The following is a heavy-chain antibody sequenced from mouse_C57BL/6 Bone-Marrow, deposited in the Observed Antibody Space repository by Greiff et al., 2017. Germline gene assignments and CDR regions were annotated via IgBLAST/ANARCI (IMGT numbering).Heavy chain of an antibody. CDR2: IWSDGST. V-gene: IGHV2-6-1*01. J-gene: IGHJ4*01. CDR3: ARHHPYSNYDYAMDY. Sequence: QVQLKESGPGLVAPSQSLSITCTVSGFSLTSYGVHWVRQPPGKGLEWLVVIWSDGSTTYNSALKSRLSISKDNSKSQVFLKMNSLQTEDTAMYYGARHHPYSNYDYAMDYWGQGTSVTVSS. CDR1: GFSLTSYG. D-gene: IGHD2-5*01.